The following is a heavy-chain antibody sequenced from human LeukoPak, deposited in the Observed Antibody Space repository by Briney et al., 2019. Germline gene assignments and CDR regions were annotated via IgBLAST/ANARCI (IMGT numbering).Heavy chain of an antibody. D-gene: IGHD1-26*01. V-gene: IGHV4-39*07. Sequence: PSETLSLTCTVSGGSISSSSYYWGWIRQPPGKGLEWIGSIYYSGSTYYNPSLKSRVTISVDTSKNQFSLKLSSVTAADTAVYYCARGTHWPLLARWGQGTLVTVSS. CDR1: GGSISSSSYY. J-gene: IGHJ4*02. CDR2: IYYSGST. CDR3: ARGTHWPLLAR.